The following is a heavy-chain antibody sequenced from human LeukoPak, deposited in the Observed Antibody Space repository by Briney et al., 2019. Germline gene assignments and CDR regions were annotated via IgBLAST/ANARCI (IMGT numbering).Heavy chain of an antibody. D-gene: IGHD6-13*01. CDR2: TSSSDAGT. CDR3: AKDRIGAVMYFDD. Sequence: GGSLRLSCVASGFTFDDYGMSWVRQTPGKGLEWVAATSSSDAGTYHADSVRGRFTISRDNSKNTLYLQMNSLRAEDTAVYYCAKDRIGAVMYFDDWGQGTLVTVSS. V-gene: IGHV3-23*01. CDR1: GFTFDDYG. J-gene: IGHJ4*02.